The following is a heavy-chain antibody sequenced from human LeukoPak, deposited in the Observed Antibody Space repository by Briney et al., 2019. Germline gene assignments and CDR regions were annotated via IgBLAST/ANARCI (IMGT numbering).Heavy chain of an antibody. V-gene: IGHV4-59*12. CDR2: IYSSGST. CDR3: ARGLPYCYDSSGYYPTCFDY. CDR1: SGSINSYY. Sequence: SETLSLTCTVSSGSINSYYWNWIRQPPGKGLEWIRRIYSSGSTNYNPSLKSRVTISVDTSKTQFSLKLSSVTAADTAVYYCARGLPYCYDSSGYYPTCFDYWGQGTLVTVSS. D-gene: IGHD3-22*01. J-gene: IGHJ4*02.